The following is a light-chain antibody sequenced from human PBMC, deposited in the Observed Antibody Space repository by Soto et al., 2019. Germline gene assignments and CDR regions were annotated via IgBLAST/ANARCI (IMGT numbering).Light chain of an antibody. CDR1: QSVSTS. CDR2: GAS. V-gene: IGKV3-15*01. Sequence: EIVMTQSPATLSVSPGERATLSCRASQSVSTSLAWYQQKPGQAPRLLISGASTRATGVPARFSGSGSETEFTLTISILQSEDFAVYYCQQYNNWWTFGQGTKVEIK. CDR3: QQYNNWWT. J-gene: IGKJ1*01.